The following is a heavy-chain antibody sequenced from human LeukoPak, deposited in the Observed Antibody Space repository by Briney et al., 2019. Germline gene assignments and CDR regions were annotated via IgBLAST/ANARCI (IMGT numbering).Heavy chain of an antibody. V-gene: IGHV3-23*01. CDR1: GFTFSTYA. CDR3: AKHLSTSSRYYFDS. J-gene: IGHJ4*02. CDR2: IIGSGEST. Sequence: GGSLRLSCAASGFTFSTYAMSWVRQAPGKGLEGVSTIIGSGESTYYADALKGRFTISRDNSKNTLYLQVNRLRAEDTGFYYCAKHLSTSSRYYFDSWGQGTLVTVSS. D-gene: IGHD6-13*01.